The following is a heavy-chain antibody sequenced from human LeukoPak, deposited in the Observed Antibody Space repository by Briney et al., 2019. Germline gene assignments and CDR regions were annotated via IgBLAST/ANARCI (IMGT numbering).Heavy chain of an antibody. V-gene: IGHV1-2*02. CDR1: GYTFSGYY. D-gene: IGHD6-19*01. CDR2: INPNSCGT. J-gene: IGHJ3*01. CDR3: ASPRLVPLDAFDL. Sequence: ASVNVSCKASGYTFSGYYMHWVRQAPGQGLEWMGWINPNSCGTNYAQRFQGRVTMTMDTSISTAYIELSRLRSDDTAVYYCASPRLVPLDAFDLWGQGTMVTVSS.